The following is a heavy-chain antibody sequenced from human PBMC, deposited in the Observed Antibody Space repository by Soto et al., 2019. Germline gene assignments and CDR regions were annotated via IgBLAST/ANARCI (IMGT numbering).Heavy chain of an antibody. CDR1: GGSISSYY. J-gene: IGHJ4*02. Sequence: PSETLSLTCSASGGSISSYYWSWMRQPPGKGLEWIGYIYGSARANSNPSPRRRRTIPVDKSNNQFSLKLSSVTAADTAVYYCARGRGCSGGSCYSGVVVDYWGQGTLVTVS. V-gene: IGHV4-59*01. CDR2: IYGSARA. D-gene: IGHD2-15*01. CDR3: ARGRGCSGGSCYSGVVVDY.